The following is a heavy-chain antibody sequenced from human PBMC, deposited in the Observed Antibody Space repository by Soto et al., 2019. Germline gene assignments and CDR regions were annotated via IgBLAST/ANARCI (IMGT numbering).Heavy chain of an antibody. V-gene: IGHV1-46*01. D-gene: IGHD3-3*01. J-gene: IGHJ5*02. CDR1: GYTFTSYY. Sequence: ASVKVSCKASGYTFTSYYMHLVRQTPGQGLEWMAIINPSGGSTSYAQKFQGRVTMTRATSTSTVHMELSSLRSEDTAVYYCARIINSRTRNYVFWSGYSNCFDPWGQGALVTVS. CDR2: INPSGGST. CDR3: ARIINSRTRNYVFWSGYSNCFDP.